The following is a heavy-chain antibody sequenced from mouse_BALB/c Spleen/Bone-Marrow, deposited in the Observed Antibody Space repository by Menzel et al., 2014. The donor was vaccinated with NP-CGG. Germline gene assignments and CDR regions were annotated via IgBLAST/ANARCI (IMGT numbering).Heavy chain of an antibody. D-gene: IGHD3-1*01. V-gene: IGHV2-3*01. CDR1: GFSLTSYG. CDR3: AKQGLPDWYFDV. Sequence: VQLQQSGPGLVAPSQSLSITCTVSGFSLTSYGVSWVRQPPGKGLEWLGVIWGDGSTNYHSALISRLSISKDNYKSQVFLKLNSRQTDDTATYYCAKQGLPDWYFDVWGAGTTVTVSS. CDR2: IWGDGST. J-gene: IGHJ1*02.